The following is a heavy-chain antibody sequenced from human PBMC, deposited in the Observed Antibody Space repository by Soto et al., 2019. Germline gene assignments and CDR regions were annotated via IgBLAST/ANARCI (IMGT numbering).Heavy chain of an antibody. CDR1: GFTLSMSA. D-gene: IGHD3-16*02. V-gene: IGHV3-23*01. CDR2: ISDSGDRT. J-gene: IGHJ3*01. CDR3: AKDRGIIVKAGDAFDV. Sequence: GGSLRLSCASSGFTLSMSAANWVRQAPGKGLEWVSYISDSGDRTYYADSVKGRFTISRDRSKNTVSLQMDSLRAEDTAVYYCAKDRGIIVKAGDAFDVWGQGTKVTV.